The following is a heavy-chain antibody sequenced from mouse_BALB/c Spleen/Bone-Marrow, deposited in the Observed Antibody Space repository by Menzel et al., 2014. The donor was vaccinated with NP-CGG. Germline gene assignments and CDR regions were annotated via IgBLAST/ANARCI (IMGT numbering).Heavy chain of an antibody. CDR2: IYRYNGGT. D-gene: IGHD4-1*01. CDR1: GYTFTDYN. CDR3: ARELGGAY. Sequence: VQLKESGPELAKPGASVKISCKASGYTFTDYNMHWVKQSHGKSLEWIGYIYRYNGGTGYNQKFKSKATLTADNSSSTAYTELRSLTSEDSAVYYCARELGGAYWGQGTLVTVSA. J-gene: IGHJ3*01. V-gene: IGHV1S29*02.